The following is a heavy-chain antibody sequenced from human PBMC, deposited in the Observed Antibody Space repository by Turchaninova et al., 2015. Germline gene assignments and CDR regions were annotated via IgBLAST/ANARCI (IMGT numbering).Heavy chain of an antibody. CDR3: ARGIPGADFWNDHYATYFDS. Sequence: QVQLQQWGAGRWKPSESLSRTCTAKAGACVGFYWGWTRQPPGKGVELIGEIKQSGTTNYNPSTKSRVIISVDKSKNQFSLKLSSVTAADTAVYYCARGIPGADFWNDHYATYFDSWGQGTLVTVSS. CDR2: IKQSGTT. D-gene: IGHD3-3*01. J-gene: IGHJ4*02. V-gene: IGHV4-34*02. CDR1: AGACVGFY.